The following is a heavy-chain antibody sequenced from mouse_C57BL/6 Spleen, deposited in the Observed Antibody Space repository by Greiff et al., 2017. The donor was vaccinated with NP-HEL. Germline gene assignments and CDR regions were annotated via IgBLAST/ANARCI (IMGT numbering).Heavy chain of an antibody. Sequence: EVQLQQSGAELVKPGASVKLSCTASGFNIKDYYMHWVKQRTEQGLEWIGRIDPEDGETKYAPTFQGKATITADTSSNTAYLQLSSLTSEDTAVYYCAREGGNYPSWFAYWGQGTLVTVSA. CDR2: IDPEDGET. CDR1: GFNIKDYY. V-gene: IGHV14-2*01. J-gene: IGHJ3*01. D-gene: IGHD2-1*01. CDR3: AREGGNYPSWFAY.